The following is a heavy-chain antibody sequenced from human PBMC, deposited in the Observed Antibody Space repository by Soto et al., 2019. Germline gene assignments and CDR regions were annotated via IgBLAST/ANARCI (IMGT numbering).Heavy chain of an antibody. J-gene: IGHJ6*02. V-gene: IGHV3-30*18. CDR3: AKDQGGWLRFYYYGMDV. Sequence: QVQLVESGGGVVQPGRSLRLSCAASGLTFSSYGMHWVRQAPGKGLEWVAGISYDGSNKYYADSVKGRFTITRDNSKNTLYLQMNSLRAEDTAVYYCAKDQGGWLRFYYYGMDVWGQGTTVTVSS. CDR2: ISYDGSNK. CDR1: GLTFSSYG. D-gene: IGHD5-12*01.